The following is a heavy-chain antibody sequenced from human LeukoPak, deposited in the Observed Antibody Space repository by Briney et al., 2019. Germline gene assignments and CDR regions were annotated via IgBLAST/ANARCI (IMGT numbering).Heavy chain of an antibody. J-gene: IGHJ4*02. CDR3: ARGPIFGVVITPYYFDY. V-gene: IGHV3-64*02. CDR2: ISDSGGST. Sequence: PGGSLRLSCSASGFPFSSYAMHWVRQAPGKGLEYVSAISDSGGSTYYADSVKGRFTISRDNSKNTLYLQMGSLRAEDMAVYYCARGPIFGVVITPYYFDYWGQGTLVTVSS. D-gene: IGHD3-3*01. CDR1: GFPFSSYA.